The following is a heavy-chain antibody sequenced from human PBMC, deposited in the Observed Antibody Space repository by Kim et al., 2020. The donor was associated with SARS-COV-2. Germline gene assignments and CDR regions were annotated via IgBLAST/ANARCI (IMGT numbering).Heavy chain of an antibody. J-gene: IGHJ6*01. CDR3: AKAVVRGVNYYYYGMDV. V-gene: IGHV3-30*02. D-gene: IGHD3-10*01. Sequence: VKGRITISRDNPENTLYLQMNSLRPEDTAVYYCAKAVVRGVNYYYYGMDVWGQGTTVAVSS.